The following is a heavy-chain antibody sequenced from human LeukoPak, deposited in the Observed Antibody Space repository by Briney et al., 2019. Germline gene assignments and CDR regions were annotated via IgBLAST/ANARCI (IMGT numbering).Heavy chain of an antibody. J-gene: IGHJ1*01. Sequence: PGGSLRLSCAASGFTFSSYAMSWVRQAPGKGLEWVSAISGSGGSTYYADSVKGRFTISRDNSKNTLYLQMNSLRAEDTAVYYCAKDEGGYYYVATLAEYFQHWGQGTLVTVSS. CDR1: GFTFSSYA. D-gene: IGHD3-22*01. V-gene: IGHV3-23*01. CDR3: AKDEGGYYYVATLAEYFQH. CDR2: ISGSGGST.